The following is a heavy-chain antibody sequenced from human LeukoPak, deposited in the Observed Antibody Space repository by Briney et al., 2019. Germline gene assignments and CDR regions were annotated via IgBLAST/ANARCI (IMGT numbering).Heavy chain of an antibody. D-gene: IGHD3-3*01. CDR3: ARIGSHNDFWSGYSH. J-gene: IGHJ4*02. V-gene: IGHV4-61*02. Sequence: SETLSLTCTVSGGSISNGAYYWSWIRQPAGKTLEWIGRIYSTGVTDYSPSFKSRVSMSLDTSRNHFFLKLRSVTAADTAMYYCARIGSHNDFWSGYSHWGQGTLVAVSS. CDR1: GGSISNGAYY. CDR2: IYSTGVT.